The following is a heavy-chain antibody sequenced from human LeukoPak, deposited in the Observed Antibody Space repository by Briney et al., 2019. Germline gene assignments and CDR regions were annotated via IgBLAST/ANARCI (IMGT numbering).Heavy chain of an antibody. CDR2: IKQDGSEK. V-gene: IGHV3-7*01. CDR3: AREGKGIAAGYYFDY. J-gene: IGHJ4*02. CDR1: GFTFSSYW. Sequence: PGGSLRLSCAASGFTFSSYWMSWVRQAPGKGLEWVANIKQDGSEKYYVDSVKGRFTISRDNAKNSLYLQMNSLRAEDTAVCYCAREGKGIAAGYYFDYWGQGTLVTVSS. D-gene: IGHD6-13*01.